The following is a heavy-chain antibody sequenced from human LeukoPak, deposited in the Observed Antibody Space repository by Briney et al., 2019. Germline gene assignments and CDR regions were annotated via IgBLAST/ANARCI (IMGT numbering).Heavy chain of an antibody. D-gene: IGHD4-17*01. V-gene: IGHV1-46*01. CDR2: INPSGGST. Sequence: ASVKVSCKASGYTFTSYDINWVRQAPGQGLEWMGVINPSGGSTNYAQKFQGRVTMTRDASTSTVYIELSSLTSEDTAVYYCGRDSTVTTFRGCVDPWGQGTLVTVSS. CDR1: GYTFTSYD. J-gene: IGHJ5*02. CDR3: GRDSTVTTFRGCVDP.